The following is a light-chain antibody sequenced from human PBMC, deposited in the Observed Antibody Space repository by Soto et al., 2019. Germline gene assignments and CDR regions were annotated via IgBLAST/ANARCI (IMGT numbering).Light chain of an antibody. CDR3: LQDYSYPLT. V-gene: IGKV1-5*01. CDR1: QNINRR. Sequence: DIQMTQSPSTLSASVGDRVTITCRASQNINRRLAWYQQKPGKAPNLLIYDASTLQSGVPSRFTGSGSGTDFTLTISSLQPEDFATYYCLQDYSYPLTFGGGTKVEIE. J-gene: IGKJ4*01. CDR2: DAS.